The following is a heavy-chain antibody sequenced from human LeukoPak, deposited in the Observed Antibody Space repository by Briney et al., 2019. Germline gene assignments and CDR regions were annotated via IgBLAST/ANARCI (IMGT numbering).Heavy chain of an antibody. CDR3: ARGAYYYED. CDR2: ISSSIYI. V-gene: IGHV3-21*06. Sequence: PGGSLRLSCAASGFTFSSYAMSWVRQAPGKGLEWVSSISSSIYIHYADSVKGRFTISRDNAKNSLYLQMNSLRAEDTAVYYCARGAYYYEDWGQGTLVTVSS. D-gene: IGHD3-22*01. CDR1: GFTFSSYA. J-gene: IGHJ4*02.